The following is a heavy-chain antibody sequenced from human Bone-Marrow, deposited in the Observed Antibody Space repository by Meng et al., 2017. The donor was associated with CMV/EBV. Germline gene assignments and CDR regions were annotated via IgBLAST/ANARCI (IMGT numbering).Heavy chain of an antibody. CDR1: GFTFRSFA. D-gene: IGHD6-6*01. CDR3: SRDYADSSGHWCDP. CDR2: ISYDGRNE. J-gene: IGHJ5*02. Sequence: GESLKISCAASGFTFRSFAMHWVRQAAGKGLECVAVISYDGRNEHYVDSVKGRFTISRDNTKRSLYLQMNSLRAEDTAVYYCSRDYADSSGHWCDPCGQGTLVTVSS. V-gene: IGHV3-30*04.